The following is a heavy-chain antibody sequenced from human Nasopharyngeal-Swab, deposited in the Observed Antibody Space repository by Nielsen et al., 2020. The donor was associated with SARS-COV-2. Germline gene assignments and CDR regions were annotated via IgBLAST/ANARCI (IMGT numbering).Heavy chain of an antibody. CDR3: ARDKSSTVTTFDY. CDR2: ITWNGGSI. Sequence: GGSLRLSCAASGFIFDDYAMNWVRQAPGKGLEWVSGITWNGGSIGYAESVKGRFTISRDGAKNSLYLQMNSLRAEDTALYYCARDKSSTVTTFDYWGQGTLVTVSS. V-gene: IGHV3-20*04. J-gene: IGHJ4*02. D-gene: IGHD4-17*01. CDR1: GFIFDDYA.